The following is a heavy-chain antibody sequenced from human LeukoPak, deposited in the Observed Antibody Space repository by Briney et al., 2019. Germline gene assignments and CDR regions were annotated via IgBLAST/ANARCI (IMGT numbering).Heavy chain of an antibody. D-gene: IGHD5-12*01. V-gene: IGHV3-9*01. CDR3: ARVATASDYYYGMDV. J-gene: IGHJ6*02. CDR1: GFTFDDYA. CDR2: ISWNSGSI. Sequence: PGGSLRLSCAASGFTFDDYAMHWVRQAPGKGLEWVSGISWNSGSIGYADSVKGRFTISRDNAKNSLYLQMNSLRAEDTALYYCARVATASDYYYGMDVWGQGTTVTVSS.